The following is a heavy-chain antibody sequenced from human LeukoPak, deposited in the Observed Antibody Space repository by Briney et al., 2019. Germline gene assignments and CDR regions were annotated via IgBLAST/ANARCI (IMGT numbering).Heavy chain of an antibody. Sequence: PGGSLRLSCATSGFTFSNAWMNWVRQAPGKGLEWVSYISSSSSTIYYADSVKGRFTISRDNAKNSLYLQMNSLRAEDTAVYYCARDWDWQDAFDIWGQGTMVTVSS. CDR1: GFTFSNAW. CDR3: ARDWDWQDAFDI. D-gene: IGHD3/OR15-3a*01. J-gene: IGHJ3*02. V-gene: IGHV3-48*01. CDR2: ISSSSSTI.